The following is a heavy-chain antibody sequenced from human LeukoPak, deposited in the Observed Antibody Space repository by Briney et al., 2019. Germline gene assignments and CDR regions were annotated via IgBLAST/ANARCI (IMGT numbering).Heavy chain of an antibody. J-gene: IGHJ6*02. D-gene: IGHD3-10*01. V-gene: IGHV1-69*01. CDR2: IIPIFGTA. CDR3: ARDRHYYGSGNPYGMDV. Sequence: ASVKVSCKASGGTFVSYAISWVRQAPGQGLEWMGGIIPIFGTANYAQKFQGRVTTTADESTSTAYMELSSLRSEDTAVYYCARDRHYYGSGNPYGMDVWGQGTTVTVSS. CDR1: GGTFVSYA.